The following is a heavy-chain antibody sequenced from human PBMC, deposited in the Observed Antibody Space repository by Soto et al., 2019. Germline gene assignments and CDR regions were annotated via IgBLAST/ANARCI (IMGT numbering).Heavy chain of an antibody. J-gene: IGHJ5*02. CDR1: GGSISRYY. CDR2: SYYSGDT. D-gene: IGHD1-26*01. CDR3: ARVGSGSYYYFNWFDP. V-gene: IGHV4-59*01. Sequence: SETLSLTCSVSGGSISRYYWSWIRQPPGKGLEWIGYSYYSGDTGYNPSLKSRVTMAVDTSKNQVSLNLRSVTAAETAVYYCARVGSGSYYYFNWFDPWGQGKVVTVSS.